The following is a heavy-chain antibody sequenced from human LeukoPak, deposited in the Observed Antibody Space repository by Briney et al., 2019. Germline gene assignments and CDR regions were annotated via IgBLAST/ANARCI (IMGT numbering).Heavy chain of an antibody. Sequence: SETLSLTCAVYGGSFSGYYWSWIRQPPGKGLEWIGEINHSGSTNYNPSLKSRVTISVDTSKNQFSLKLSSVTAADTAVYYCARGGYRMVAATRYYFDYWGQGTLVTASS. J-gene: IGHJ4*02. CDR2: INHSGST. CDR1: GGSFSGYY. D-gene: IGHD2-15*01. V-gene: IGHV4-34*01. CDR3: ARGGYRMVAATRYYFDY.